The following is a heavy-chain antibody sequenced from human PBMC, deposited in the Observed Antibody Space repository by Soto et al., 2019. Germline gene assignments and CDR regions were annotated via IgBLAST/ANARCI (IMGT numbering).Heavy chain of an antibody. V-gene: IGHV3-23*01. CDR2: ISGSGGST. Sequence: EVQMLEYRGGLVQPGGSLGLSCAAAGFTFGSYAMSWVRQAPGKGLEWVSGISGSGGSTFYADSVKGRFTISRDNSNNMVYQQMDNVRADDTAVYYCARQQGGSLSSLYFDYWGQGTLVTVSS. CDR1: GFTFGSYA. J-gene: IGHJ4*02. CDR3: ARQQGGSLSSLYFDY. D-gene: IGHD2-15*01.